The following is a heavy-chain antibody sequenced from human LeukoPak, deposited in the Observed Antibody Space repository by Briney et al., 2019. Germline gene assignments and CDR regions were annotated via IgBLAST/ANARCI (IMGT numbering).Heavy chain of an antibody. V-gene: IGHV4-38-2*02. D-gene: IGHD6-13*01. CDR2: IYHSGST. CDR1: GYSISSGYY. J-gene: IGHJ4*02. Sequence: PSETLSLTCTVSGYSISSGYYWGWIRQPPGKGLEWIGSIYHSGSTYYNPSLKSRVTISVGTSKNQFSLKLSSVTAADTAVYYCARGSGIAATSDYWGQGTLVTVSS. CDR3: ARGSGIAATSDY.